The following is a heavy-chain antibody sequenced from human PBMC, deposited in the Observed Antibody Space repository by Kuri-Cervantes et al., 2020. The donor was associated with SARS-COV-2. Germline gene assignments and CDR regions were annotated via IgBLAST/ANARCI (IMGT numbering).Heavy chain of an antibody. CDR1: GFTFSDYY. V-gene: IGHV3-30*03. CDR2: ISYDGSNK. CDR3: AAELADAFDI. D-gene: IGHD1-1*01. J-gene: IGHJ3*02. Sequence: LSLTCAASGFTFSDYYMSWVRQAPGKGLEWVAVISYDGSNKYYADSVKGRFTISRDNSKNTLYLQMNSLRAEDTAVYYCAAELADAFDIWAKGQWSPSPQ.